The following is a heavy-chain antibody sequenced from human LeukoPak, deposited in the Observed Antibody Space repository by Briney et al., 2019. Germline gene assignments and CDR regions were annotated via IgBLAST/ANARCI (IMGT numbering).Heavy chain of an antibody. D-gene: IGHD3-9*01. V-gene: IGHV1-2*02. J-gene: IGHJ4*02. Sequence: RASVKVSCKASGYTFTGYYMHWVRQAPGQGLEWMGWINPNSGGTNYAQKFQGRVAMTRDTSISTAYMELSRLRSDDTAVYYCARGYDILTGYYPTWGQGTLVTVSS. CDR3: ARGYDILTGYYPT. CDR1: GYTFTGYY. CDR2: INPNSGGT.